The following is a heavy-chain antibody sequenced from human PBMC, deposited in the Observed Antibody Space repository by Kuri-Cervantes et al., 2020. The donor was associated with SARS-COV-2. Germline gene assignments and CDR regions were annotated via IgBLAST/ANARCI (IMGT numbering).Heavy chain of an antibody. CDR3: ARDWRDIVVVPAAPPLYYMDV. J-gene: IGHJ6*03. D-gene: IGHD2-2*01. V-gene: IGHV1-18*01. CDR2: ISPYNGNT. CDR1: GYNSRSYG. Sequence: ASVKVSCKASGYNSRSYGLSWVRQAPGQGLEWMGWISPYNGNTNYAQKLQGRVTVTTDTSTSTAYMELRSLRSDDTAVYYCARDWRDIVVVPAAPPLYYMDVRGKGTTVTVSS.